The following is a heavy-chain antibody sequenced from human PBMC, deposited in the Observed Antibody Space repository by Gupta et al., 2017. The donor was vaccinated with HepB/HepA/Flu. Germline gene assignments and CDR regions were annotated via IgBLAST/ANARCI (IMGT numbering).Heavy chain of an antibody. D-gene: IGHD6-19*01. J-gene: IGHJ3*02. Sequence: EVQLVESGGGLVQPGGSLRLSCAASGFTFSSYEMNWVRQAPGKGLEWVSYISSSGSTIYYADSVKGRFTISRDNAKNSLYLQMNSLRAEDTAVYYCARDKQWLDYDAFDIWGQGTMVTVSS. V-gene: IGHV3-48*03. CDR1: GFTFSSYE. CDR2: ISSSGSTI. CDR3: ARDKQWLDYDAFDI.